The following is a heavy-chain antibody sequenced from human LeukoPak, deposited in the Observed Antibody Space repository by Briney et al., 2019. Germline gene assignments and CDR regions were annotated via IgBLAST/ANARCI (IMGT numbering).Heavy chain of an antibody. J-gene: IGHJ4*02. D-gene: IGHD4-17*01. CDR2: IYSNGHT. V-gene: IGHV3-66*01. CDR1: GLTVTNNY. CDR3: TYGDYPLTY. Sequence: GGSLRLSCAASGLTVTNNYWNWVRQPPGKGPEWISLIYSNGHTRYADSVKGRFTFSRDNSKNTLYLQMNSLRAEDTAVYYCTYGDYPLTYWGQGTLVSVSS.